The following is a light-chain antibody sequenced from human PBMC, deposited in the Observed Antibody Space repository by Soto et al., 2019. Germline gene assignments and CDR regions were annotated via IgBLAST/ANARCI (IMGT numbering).Light chain of an antibody. J-gene: IGKJ4*01. CDR3: QQYGRSPPLT. V-gene: IGKV3-20*01. Sequence: EVVLTQSPGTLSLSPGERATLSCRASQSVSSNYLAWYQQKPGQAPRLLMYGAFSRATGIPDRFSGSGSGTDFTLTITRLEPEDFAVYYCQQYGRSPPLTFSGGTKVEMK. CDR1: QSVSSNY. CDR2: GAF.